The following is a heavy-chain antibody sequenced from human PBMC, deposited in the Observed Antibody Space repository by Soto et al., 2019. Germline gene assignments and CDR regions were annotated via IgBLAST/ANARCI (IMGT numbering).Heavy chain of an antibody. D-gene: IGHD3-3*01. CDR2: IHYSGST. Sequence: SETLSLTCPVSGGSISSKNYYWGWIRQPPGKGLEWIGSIHYSGSTYYNPSLKGRVTISLDTSKNQFSLRLNSVTAADTAVYYCARSSIKPQVFMYPFDSWSQGTLVTVSS. V-gene: IGHV4-39*01. J-gene: IGHJ4*02. CDR3: ARSSIKPQVFMYPFDS. CDR1: GGSISSKNYY.